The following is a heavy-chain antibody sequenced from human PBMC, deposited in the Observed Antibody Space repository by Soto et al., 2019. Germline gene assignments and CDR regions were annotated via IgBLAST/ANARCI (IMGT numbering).Heavy chain of an antibody. V-gene: IGHV4-4*08. D-gene: IGHD3-10*01. CDR1: GGSFSGYY. Sequence: SETLSLTCAVYGGSFSGYYWSWIRQTPGKGLEWIGYVESSGRTEYKPSLASRVTLSLDSSQNQFSLTLRSVTTADRALYFCARGVYGAYLDYWGQGIPVTVSS. CDR3: ARGVYGAYLDY. CDR2: VESSGRT. J-gene: IGHJ4*02.